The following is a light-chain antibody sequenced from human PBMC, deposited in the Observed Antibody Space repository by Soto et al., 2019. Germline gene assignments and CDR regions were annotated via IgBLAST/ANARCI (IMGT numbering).Light chain of an antibody. V-gene: IGKV3-20*01. CDR2: DAS. CDR1: QSVSSSY. J-gene: IGKJ4*01. Sequence: EIVLTQSPGTLSLSPGERATLSCRASQSVSSSYLAWYQQKPGKAPRLLIYDASSSATGISDRFSGSGSGTVFTLTISRLEPEDFAVYYCQQYDSSPPTFGGGTKVDIK. CDR3: QQYDSSPPT.